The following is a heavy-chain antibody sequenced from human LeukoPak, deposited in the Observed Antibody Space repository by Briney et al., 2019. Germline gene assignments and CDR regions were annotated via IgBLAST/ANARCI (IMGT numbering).Heavy chain of an antibody. D-gene: IGHD2-15*01. CDR1: GFTFSSYW. Sequence: GGSLRLSCAASGFTFSSYWMSWVRQAPGKGLEWVANIKQDGSEKYYVDSVKGRFTISRDNAKNSLYLQMNSLRAEDTAVYYCAKRGRGHCSGGSCFLLDYWGQGTLVTVSS. CDR3: AKRGRGHCSGGSCFLLDY. V-gene: IGHV3-7*01. CDR2: IKQDGSEK. J-gene: IGHJ4*02.